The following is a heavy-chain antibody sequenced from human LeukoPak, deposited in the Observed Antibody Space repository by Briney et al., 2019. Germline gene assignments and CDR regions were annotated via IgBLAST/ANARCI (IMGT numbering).Heavy chain of an antibody. V-gene: IGHV3-21*01. Sequence: GRSLRLSCAASGFTFSSYSMNWVRQAPGKGLEWVSSISSSSSYIYYADSVKGRFTISRDNAKNSLYLQMNSLRAEDTAVYYCARINPHLAALDVWGKGTTVTVSS. CDR3: ARINPHLAALDV. CDR1: GFTFSSYS. J-gene: IGHJ6*04. D-gene: IGHD6-6*01. CDR2: ISSSSSYI.